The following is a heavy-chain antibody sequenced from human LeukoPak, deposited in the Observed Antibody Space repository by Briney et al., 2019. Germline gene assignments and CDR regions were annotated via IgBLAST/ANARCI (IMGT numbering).Heavy chain of an antibody. J-gene: IGHJ5*02. CDR1: GGSISSSY. D-gene: IGHD2-15*01. V-gene: IGHV4-59*01. CDR2: IYYSGST. CDR3: ARGSPKDGAPLSYCSDP. Sequence: TSETLSLTCTVPGGSISSSYWSSIRQPPGKGLEWIGYIYYSGSTNYNPSLKSRVTISVDTSKNQFSLKLSSVTAADTAVYYCARGSPKDGAPLSYCSDPWGQGPLVTVS.